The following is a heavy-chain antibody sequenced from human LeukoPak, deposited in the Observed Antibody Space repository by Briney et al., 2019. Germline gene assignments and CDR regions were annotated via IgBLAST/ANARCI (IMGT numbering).Heavy chain of an antibody. J-gene: IGHJ4*02. CDR2: ISSSGSTI. CDR1: GFTFSDYY. Sequence: GGSLRLSCAASGFTFSDYYMSWIRQAPGKGLEWVSYISSSGSTIYYADSVKGRFTISRDNAKNSLYLQMNSLRAEDTAVYYCARVALRYYDSSGIDYWGQGTLVTVSS. D-gene: IGHD3-22*01. CDR3: ARVALRYYDSSGIDY. V-gene: IGHV3-11*01.